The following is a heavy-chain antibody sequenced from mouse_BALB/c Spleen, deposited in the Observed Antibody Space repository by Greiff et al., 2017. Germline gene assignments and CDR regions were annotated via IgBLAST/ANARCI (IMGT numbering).Heavy chain of an antibody. V-gene: IGHV5-4*02. J-gene: IGHJ4*01. CDR1: GFTFSDYY. CDR2: ISDGGSYT. Sequence: VQLKESGGGLVKPGGSLKLSCAASGFTFSDYYMYWVRQTPEKRLEWVATISDGGSYTYYPDSVKGRFTISRDNAKNNLYLQMSSLKSEDTAMYYCARDREYGDAMDYWGQGTSVTVSS. CDR3: ARDREYGDAMDY. D-gene: IGHD5-1*01.